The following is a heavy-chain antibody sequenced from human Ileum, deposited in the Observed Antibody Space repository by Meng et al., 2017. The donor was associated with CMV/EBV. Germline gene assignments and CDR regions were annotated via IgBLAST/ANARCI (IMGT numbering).Heavy chain of an antibody. D-gene: IGHD2-21*01. Sequence: ASGFCFITSSLHWVRQAPGQRLEWMGIIHPGRSTTTYAPHFRCIITIARDTSTRTAYMQLSSLRSEDTAIYYCAKAYCCNDCYYLGPWGQGTLVTVSS. CDR3: AKAYCCNDCYYLGP. CDR2: IHPGRSTT. J-gene: IGHJ5*02. CDR1: GFCFITSS. V-gene: IGHV1-46*01.